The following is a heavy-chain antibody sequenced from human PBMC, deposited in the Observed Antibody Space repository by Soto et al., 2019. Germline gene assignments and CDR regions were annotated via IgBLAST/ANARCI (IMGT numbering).Heavy chain of an antibody. Sequence: VQLQESGPGLVKPSETLSLTCTVSGGSITSYYWSWIRQPPGKGLEWIGSVYYSGSTNYNPSLKRRITISVDTSKKQFSLKLSSVTAADTAVYFCARQWGGEMATTYFEYWGQGTLVSVSS. CDR3: ARQWGGEMATTYFEY. CDR2: VYYSGST. V-gene: IGHV4-59*01. D-gene: IGHD3-10*01. J-gene: IGHJ4*02. CDR1: GGSITSYY.